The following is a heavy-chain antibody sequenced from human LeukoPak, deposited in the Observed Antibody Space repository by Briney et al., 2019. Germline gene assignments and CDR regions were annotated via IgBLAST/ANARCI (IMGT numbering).Heavy chain of an antibody. CDR1: GFTFGSYA. Sequence: GRSLRLSCAGSGFTFGSYAIHWVRQAPGRGLEWVAVISYDGGNKYYAGSVKGRVTISRDNSKNTLYLQMNSLRADDTAVYYCARDTLPHSIVQGYYHGMDVWGQGTTVTVSS. J-gene: IGHJ6*02. CDR3: ARDTLPHSIVQGYYHGMDV. CDR2: ISYDGGNK. D-gene: IGHD3-3*02. V-gene: IGHV3-30-3*01.